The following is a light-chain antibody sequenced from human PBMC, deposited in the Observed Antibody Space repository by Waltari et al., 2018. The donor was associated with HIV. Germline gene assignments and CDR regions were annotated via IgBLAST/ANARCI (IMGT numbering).Light chain of an antibody. CDR1: QSVSSN. J-gene: IGKJ1*01. V-gene: IGKV3-15*01. CDR3: QQYDYWPPWT. Sequence: EIVMTQSPATLSVSPGERATLSCRASQSVSSNLAWYQQKPGQAPRLLIYGASTRATGISARFSGSGSGTEFTLTINRLQSEDFAVYYCQQYDYWPPWTFGQGTKVEIK. CDR2: GAS.